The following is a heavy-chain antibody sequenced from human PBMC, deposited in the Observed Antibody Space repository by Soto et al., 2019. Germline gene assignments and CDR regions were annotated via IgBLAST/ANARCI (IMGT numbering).Heavy chain of an antibody. V-gene: IGHV4-4*07. Sequence: SETLSLTCTVSGGSISSYYWSWIRQPAGKGLEWIGRIYTSGSTNYNPSLKSRVTMSVDTSKNQISLKLSSVTAADSAVYYCARARPLGYCSSTSCYGSFDIWGQGTMVTVSS. CDR1: GGSISSYY. D-gene: IGHD2-2*01. CDR2: IYTSGST. J-gene: IGHJ3*02. CDR3: ARARPLGYCSSTSCYGSFDI.